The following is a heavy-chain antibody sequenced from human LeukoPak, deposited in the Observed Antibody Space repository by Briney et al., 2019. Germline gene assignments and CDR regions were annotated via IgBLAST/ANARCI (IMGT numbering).Heavy chain of an antibody. Sequence: GGSLRLSCAASGFTFSSYAMHWVRQAPGKGLEWVAVISYAGSNKYYADSVKGRFTISRDNSKNTLYLQMNSLRAEDTAVYYSARDPGGSLYYFDYWGQGTLVTVSS. D-gene: IGHD3-16*01. CDR2: ISYAGSNK. J-gene: IGHJ4*02. CDR3: ARDPGGSLYYFDY. CDR1: GFTFSSYA. V-gene: IGHV3-30-3*01.